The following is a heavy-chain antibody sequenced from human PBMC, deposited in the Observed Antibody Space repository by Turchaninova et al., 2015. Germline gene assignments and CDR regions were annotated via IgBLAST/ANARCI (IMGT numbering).Heavy chain of an antibody. CDR2: KSYDESNK. J-gene: IGHJ4*02. Sequence: AAGCKINGYGREWDRRAQGKGLRWVAVKSYDESNKYYADSVKGRFTISRDNSKNTLYLQMNSLRAEDTAVYYCARDQGYYGSGSYYNQDYWGQGTLVTVSS. V-gene: IGHV3-30*16. CDR3: ARDQGYYGSGSYYNQDY. CDR1: GCKINGYG. D-gene: IGHD3-10*01.